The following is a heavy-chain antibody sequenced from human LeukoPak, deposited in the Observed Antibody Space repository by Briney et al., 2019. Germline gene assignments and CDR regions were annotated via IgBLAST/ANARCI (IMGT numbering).Heavy chain of an antibody. J-gene: IGHJ6*03. Sequence: ASVKVSCKASGYTFTSYYMHWVRQAPGQGLEWMGIINPSGGSTSYAQKFQGRVTMTRDTSTSTVYMELSSLRSEDTAVYYCARDGRRRSGVTIFVKPYYYYMDVWGKGTTVTVSS. V-gene: IGHV1-46*01. D-gene: IGHD3-3*01. CDR3: ARDGRRRSGVTIFVKPYYYYMDV. CDR2: INPSGGST. CDR1: GYTFTSYY.